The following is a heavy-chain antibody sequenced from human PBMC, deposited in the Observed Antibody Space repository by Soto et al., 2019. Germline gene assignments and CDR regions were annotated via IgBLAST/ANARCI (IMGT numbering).Heavy chain of an antibody. Sequence: QVQLVQSGAEVKKPGSSVKVSCKASGGTFSSDSINWVRQAPGQGLEWMGEIIPIFGTANYAQKFQGRVPIPADESTSPAYMELSSLRSEDTAVYYCARDGGRHSGGIDYWGQGTLVTVSS. CDR3: ARDGGRHSGGIDY. D-gene: IGHD1-26*01. CDR2: IIPIFGTA. J-gene: IGHJ4*02. V-gene: IGHV1-69*01. CDR1: GGTFSSDS.